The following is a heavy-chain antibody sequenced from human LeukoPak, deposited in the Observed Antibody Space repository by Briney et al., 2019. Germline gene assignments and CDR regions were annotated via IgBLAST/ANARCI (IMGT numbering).Heavy chain of an antibody. CDR3: ARYRPIVTMVRGVIQDY. Sequence: ASVKVSCKASGYTFTSYGISWVRQAPGQGLECMGWISAYNGNTNYAQKLQGRVTMTTDTSTSTAYMELRSLRSDDTAVYYCARYRPIVTMVRGVIQDYWGQGTLVTVSS. D-gene: IGHD3-10*01. CDR2: ISAYNGNT. V-gene: IGHV1-18*01. J-gene: IGHJ4*02. CDR1: GYTFTSYG.